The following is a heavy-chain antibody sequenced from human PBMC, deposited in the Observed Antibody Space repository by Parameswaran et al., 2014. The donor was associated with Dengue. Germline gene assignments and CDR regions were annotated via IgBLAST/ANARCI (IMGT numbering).Heavy chain of an antibody. V-gene: IGHV3-13*01. D-gene: IGHD3-3*01. CDR3: ARGKYYDF. J-gene: IGHJ4*02. Sequence: GESLKISCAASGFTFRLYDMHWVRQTAGSGLEWVSAIGTAGDTYYPGSVKGRFAISRENAKNSLYLQMNNLRAEDTAVYYCARGKYYDFWGQGTLVTVSS. CDR1: GFTFRLYD. CDR2: IGTAGDT.